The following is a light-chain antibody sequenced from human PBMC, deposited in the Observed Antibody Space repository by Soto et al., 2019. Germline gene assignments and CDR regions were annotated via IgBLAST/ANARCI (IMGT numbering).Light chain of an antibody. J-gene: IGKJ1*01. V-gene: IGKV1-5*01. CDR1: QSISGS. Sequence: DVQMTQSPSTLSASVGDRVTITCRASQSISGSLAWYQQKPGKAPKALIYDASSLESGVPSRFRGSGSGTEFTLTISSLQSDDFATYYCQQYNIYWTFGQGTKVE. CDR2: DAS. CDR3: QQYNIYWT.